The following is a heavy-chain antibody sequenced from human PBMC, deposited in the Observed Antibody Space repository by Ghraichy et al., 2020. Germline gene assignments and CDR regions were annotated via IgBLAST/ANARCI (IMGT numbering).Heavy chain of an antibody. CDR1: GGSISSSSYY. CDR2: IYYSGST. Sequence: SETLSLTCTVSGGSISSSSYYWGWIRQPPGKGLEWIGSIYYSGSTYYNPSLKSRVTISVDTSKNQFSLKLSSVTAADTAVYYCARSTVTTYLGLVYYYGMDVWGQGTTVTVSS. D-gene: IGHD4-11*01. J-gene: IGHJ6*02. V-gene: IGHV4-39*07. CDR3: ARSTVTTYLGLVYYYGMDV.